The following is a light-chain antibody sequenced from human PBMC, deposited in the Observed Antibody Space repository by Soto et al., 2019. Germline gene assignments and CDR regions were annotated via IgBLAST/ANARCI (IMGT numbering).Light chain of an antibody. V-gene: IGKV3-20*01. CDR2: GAS. Sequence: ETVMTQSPVTLSVSPGDTATLSCRASQRVSNHLAWYQQKPGQAPRLLIYGASSRATGIPDRFSGSGSGTDFTLTIRRLEPEDFTVYYCKQYGSSPFTFGPGTKVDIK. CDR3: KQYGSSPFT. CDR1: QRVSNH. J-gene: IGKJ3*01.